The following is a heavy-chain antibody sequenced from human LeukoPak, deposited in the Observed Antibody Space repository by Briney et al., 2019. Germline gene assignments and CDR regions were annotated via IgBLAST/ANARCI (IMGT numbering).Heavy chain of an antibody. CDR1: GGSISSYY. V-gene: IGHV4-59*01. D-gene: IGHD7-27*01. J-gene: IGHJ4*02. Sequence: TSETLSLTCTVSGGSISSYYWSWIRQPPGKGLEWIGYIYYSGSTNYNPSLKSRVTISVDTSKNQFSLKLSSVTAADTAVYYCARRLKLGSGLDYWGQGTLVTVSS. CDR2: IYYSGST. CDR3: ARRLKLGSGLDY.